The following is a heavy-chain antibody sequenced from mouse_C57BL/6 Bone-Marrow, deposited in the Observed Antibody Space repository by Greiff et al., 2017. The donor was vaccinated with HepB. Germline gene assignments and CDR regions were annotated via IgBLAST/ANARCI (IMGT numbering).Heavy chain of an antibody. CDR2: IWRGGST. D-gene: IGHD2-3*01. CDR1: GFSLTSYG. J-gene: IGHJ1*03. V-gene: IGHV2-5*01. CDR3: AKNCPYDGYYWYFDV. Sequence: VMLVESGPGLVQPSQSLSITCTVSGFSLTSYGVHWVRQSPGKGLEWLGVIWRGGSTDYNAAFMSRLSITKDNSKSQVFFKMNSLQADDTAIYYCAKNCPYDGYYWYFDVWGTGTTVTVSS.